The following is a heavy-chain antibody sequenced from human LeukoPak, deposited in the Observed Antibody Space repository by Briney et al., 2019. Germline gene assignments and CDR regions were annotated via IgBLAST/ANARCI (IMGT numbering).Heavy chain of an antibody. Sequence: GGSLRLSCAASGFTFSSYGMHWVRQAPGKGLEWVAFIRYDGSNKYYADSVKGRFAISRDNSKNTLYLQMNSLRAEDTAVYYCAKDHRGDTAMVDHDYWGQGTLVTVSS. D-gene: IGHD5-18*01. J-gene: IGHJ4*02. CDR3: AKDHRGDTAMVDHDY. CDR1: GFTFSSYG. CDR2: IRYDGSNK. V-gene: IGHV3-30*02.